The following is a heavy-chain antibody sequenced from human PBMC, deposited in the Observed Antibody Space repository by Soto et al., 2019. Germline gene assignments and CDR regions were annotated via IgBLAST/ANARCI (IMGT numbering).Heavy chain of an antibody. Sequence: EVQLVESGGGLVQPGRSLRLSCAASGFTFDGYDMHWVRQAPGKGLEWVSGISWNSGSIGYADSVKGRFTISRDNAKNSLYLHMNSLRAEDTALYYRAKDISSGYGSGSNSFDPWGQGTLVTVSS. D-gene: IGHD3-10*01. V-gene: IGHV3-9*01. J-gene: IGHJ5*02. CDR1: GFTFDGYD. CDR3: AKDISSGYGSGSNSFDP. CDR2: ISWNSGSI.